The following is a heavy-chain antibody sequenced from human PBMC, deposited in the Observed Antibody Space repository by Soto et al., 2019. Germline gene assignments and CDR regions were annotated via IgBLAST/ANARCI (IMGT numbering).Heavy chain of an antibody. D-gene: IGHD2-21*02. CDR2: TRDKANSYTT. Sequence: GGSLRLSCAASGFTFSDHYMDWVRQAPGKGLEWVGRTRDKANSYTTEYAASVKGRFTISRDDSKSSLYLQMNSLKTEDTAVYYCVRGARLTANYYYYGLDVWGQGTTVTVSS. CDR1: GFTFSDHY. V-gene: IGHV3-72*01. CDR3: VRGARLTANYYYYGLDV. J-gene: IGHJ6*02.